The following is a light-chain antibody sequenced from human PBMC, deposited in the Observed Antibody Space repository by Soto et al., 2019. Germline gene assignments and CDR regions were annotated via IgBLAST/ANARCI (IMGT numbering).Light chain of an antibody. V-gene: IGKV1-39*01. CDR1: QSISTY. CDR3: QQSYMDPIT. Sequence: DIQMTPSPSSLSASVGNRVTITCRASQSISTYLNWYQKKPGKAPNLLIYDASRLQSGVPSRFSGSGGGTDFTLSISSVQPEDFATYFCQQSYMDPITFGQGTRLEIK. J-gene: IGKJ5*01. CDR2: DAS.